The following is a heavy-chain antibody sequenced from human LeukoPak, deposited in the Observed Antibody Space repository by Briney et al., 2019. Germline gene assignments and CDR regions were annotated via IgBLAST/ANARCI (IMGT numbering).Heavy chain of an antibody. V-gene: IGHV5-51*01. CDR1: GYSFTSFW. CDR2: IYTGDSDT. Sequence: GESLKISCKGSGYSFTSFWIGWVRQMPGKGLEWMGIIYTGDSDTRYTHPFQGQVTISADKSISTAYLQWSSLKASDTAMYYCASLNNWFAPWGQGTLVTVSS. J-gene: IGHJ5*02. CDR3: ASLNNWFAP.